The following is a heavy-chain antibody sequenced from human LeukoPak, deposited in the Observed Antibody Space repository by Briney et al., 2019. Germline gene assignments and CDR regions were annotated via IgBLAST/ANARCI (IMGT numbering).Heavy chain of an antibody. D-gene: IGHD6-13*01. Sequence: LVKVSCKASGYTFTSYYMHWVRQAPGQGLEWMGIINPSGGSTSYAQKFQGRVTMTRDMSTSTVYMELSSLRSEDTAIYYCAREGRGVPGAIAAVKGFDYWGQGTLVTVSS. J-gene: IGHJ4*02. V-gene: IGHV1-46*01. CDR1: GYTFTSYY. CDR2: INPSGGST. CDR3: AREGRGVPGAIAAVKGFDY.